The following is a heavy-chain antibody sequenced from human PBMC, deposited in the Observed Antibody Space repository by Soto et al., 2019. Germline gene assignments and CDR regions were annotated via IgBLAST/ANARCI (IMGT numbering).Heavy chain of an antibody. CDR2: INPNSGGT. CDR3: ARGYCGGGCPSWVDPFDI. Sequence: ASVKVSCKASGYTFTGYYMHWGRQAPGQGLEWMGWINPNSGGTNYAQKFQGWVTMTRNTSISTAYMELSRLRSDDTAVYYCARGYCGGGCPSWVDPFDIWAQGTKVTV. V-gene: IGHV1-2*04. D-gene: IGHD2-21*02. J-gene: IGHJ3*02. CDR1: GYTFTGYY.